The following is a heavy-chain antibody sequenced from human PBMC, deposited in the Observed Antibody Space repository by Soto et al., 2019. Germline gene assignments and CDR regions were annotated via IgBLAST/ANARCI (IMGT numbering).Heavy chain of an antibody. CDR2: IYPGDYDT. J-gene: IGHJ3*02. CDR3: ARHKEGYCSSTSCPGAFDI. V-gene: IGHV5-51*01. D-gene: IGHD2-2*01. Sequence: WMGSIYPGDYDTRYSPSFQGQVTISADKSNSTAYLQWSSLKASDTAMYYCARHKEGYCSSTSCPGAFDIWGQGTMVTVSS.